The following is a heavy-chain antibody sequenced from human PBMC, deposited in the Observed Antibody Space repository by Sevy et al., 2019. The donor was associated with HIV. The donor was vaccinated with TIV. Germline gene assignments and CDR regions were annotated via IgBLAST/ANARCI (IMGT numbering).Heavy chain of an antibody. J-gene: IGHJ4*02. Sequence: SETLSLTCIVSGASITTNYWSWIRQPAGKGLELIGRIYNRGNTDYNTNYNPSLESRVSMSIDTSKNQFSLNLSSVTVADTADYYCARAVFSTSGTYYFDYWGQGTLVTVSS. V-gene: IGHV4-4*07. D-gene: IGHD5-12*01. CDR1: GASITTNY. CDR3: ARAVFSTSGTYYFDY. CDR2: IYNRGNTDYNT.